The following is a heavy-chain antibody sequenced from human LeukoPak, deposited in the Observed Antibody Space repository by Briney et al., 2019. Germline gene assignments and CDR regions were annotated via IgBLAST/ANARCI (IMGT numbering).Heavy chain of an antibody. CDR3: ARDTGYDLLTAYDY. V-gene: IGHV3-20*04. D-gene: IGHD3-9*01. CDR1: GFTFDDYG. Sequence: PGGSLRLSCAASGFTFDDYGMSWVRQAPGKGLEWVSGINWNGGSTGYADSVKGRFSISRDNAKNSLYLQMHSLRAEDTALYYCARDTGYDLLTAYDYWGQGTLVSVSS. J-gene: IGHJ4*02. CDR2: INWNGGST.